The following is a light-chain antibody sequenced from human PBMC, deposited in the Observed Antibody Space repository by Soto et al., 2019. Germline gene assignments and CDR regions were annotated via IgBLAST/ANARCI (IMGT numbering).Light chain of an antibody. CDR2: STS. J-gene: IGKJ1*01. V-gene: IGKV1-39*01. CDR1: QSVNRY. Sequence: DIQMTQSPSSLSASVGDRVTITCRARQSVNRYLNWYQQKEGKAPKLLIYSTSILESGVPSRFSACGSGTDFNLPINSLQPELFATYFCQQSFSNSRTFGPSTRVEV. CDR3: QQSFSNSRT.